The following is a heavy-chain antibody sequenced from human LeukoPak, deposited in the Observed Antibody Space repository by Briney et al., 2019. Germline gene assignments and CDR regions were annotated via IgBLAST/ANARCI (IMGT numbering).Heavy chain of an antibody. CDR3: AKRDSSGWFYFDY. V-gene: IGHV3-23*01. D-gene: IGHD6-19*01. J-gene: IGHJ4*02. CDR2: ISGGGDST. Sequence: GGSLRLSCAASGFTFSTYAMSWVRQAPGKGQEWVSAISGGGDSTYYADSVKGRFTISRDNSKNTLYLQVNSLRAEDTAIYYCAKRDSSGWFYFDYWGQGTLVTVSS. CDR1: GFTFSTYA.